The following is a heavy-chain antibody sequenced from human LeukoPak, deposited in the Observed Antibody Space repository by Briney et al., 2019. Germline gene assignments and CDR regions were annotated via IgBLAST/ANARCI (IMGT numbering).Heavy chain of an antibody. CDR3: ARDRNDILTGYQYYYYMDV. CDR1: GGTFSSYA. D-gene: IGHD3-9*01. V-gene: IGHV1-69*13. Sequence: GASVKVSCKASGGTFSSYAISWVRQAPGQGLEWMGGIIPIFGTANYAQKFQGRVTITADESTSTAYMELSSLRSEDTAVYYCARDRNDILTGYQYYYYMDVWGKGTTVTISS. CDR2: IIPIFGTA. J-gene: IGHJ6*03.